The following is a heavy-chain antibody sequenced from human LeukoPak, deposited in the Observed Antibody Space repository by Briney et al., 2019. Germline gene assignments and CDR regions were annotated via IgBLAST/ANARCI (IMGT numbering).Heavy chain of an antibody. V-gene: IGHV3-30*04. CDR1: KITFLSNA. D-gene: IGHD2-15*01. CDR3: ATREDIVATPAFDYYHYMDV. J-gene: IGHJ6*03. Sequence: PGGSLRLSCSDSKITFLSNAMHWVRQAPGKGLEWVAAISRDGKDKYYADTVKGRFTVSRDNSKRTLFLQMDSLSVEDTGLYYCATREDIVATPAFDYYHYMDVWGSGTAVTVSS. CDR2: ISRDGKDK.